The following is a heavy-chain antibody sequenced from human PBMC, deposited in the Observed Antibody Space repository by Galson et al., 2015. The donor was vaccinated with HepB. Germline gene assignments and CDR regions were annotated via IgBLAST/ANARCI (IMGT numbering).Heavy chain of an antibody. CDR1: GFTFSSYA. D-gene: IGHD3-22*01. Sequence: SLRLSCAASGFTFSSYAMHWVRQAPGKGLEWVAVISYDGSNKYYADSVKGRFTISRDNSKNTLYLQMNSLRAEDTAVYYCARDGVPSWDYDSSVVLWVWGQGTLVTVSS. CDR2: ISYDGSNK. V-gene: IGHV3-30*04. J-gene: IGHJ4*02. CDR3: ARDGVPSWDYDSSVVLWV.